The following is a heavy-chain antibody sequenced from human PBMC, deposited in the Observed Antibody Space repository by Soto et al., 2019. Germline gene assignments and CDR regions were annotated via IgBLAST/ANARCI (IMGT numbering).Heavy chain of an antibody. V-gene: IGHV1-69*05. Sequence: SVKVSCKASGGTFSSYAISWVRQAPGQGLEWMGGIIPIFGTANYAQKFQGRVTMTTDTSTSTAYMELRSLRSDDTAVYYCARDRPVSGYYYDSSGANWFDPWGQGTLVTVSS. CDR3: ARDRPVSGYYYDSSGANWFDP. CDR1: GGTFSSYA. J-gene: IGHJ5*02. CDR2: IIPIFGTA. D-gene: IGHD3-22*01.